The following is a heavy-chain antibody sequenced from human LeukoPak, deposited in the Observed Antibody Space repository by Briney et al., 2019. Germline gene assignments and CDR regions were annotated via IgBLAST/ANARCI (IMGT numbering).Heavy chain of an antibody. J-gene: IGHJ4*02. CDR2: IKQDGREK. V-gene: IGHV3-7*03. Sequence: GRSLRLSCAASGFTFSNYWMSWVRQAPGKGLEWVANIKQDGREKYYVDSVKGRFTISRDNAKNSLYLQMSSLRAEDTAVYYCARKGELERRRSWDYWGQGTLVTVSS. D-gene: IGHD1-1*01. CDR1: GFTFSNYW. CDR3: ARKGELERRRSWDY.